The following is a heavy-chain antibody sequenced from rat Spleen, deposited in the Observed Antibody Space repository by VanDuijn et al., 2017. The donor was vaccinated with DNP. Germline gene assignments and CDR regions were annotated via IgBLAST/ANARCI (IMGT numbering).Heavy chain of an antibody. CDR1: GFTFSDYN. CDR2: ILYDGSRT. CDR3: ATLSRGWFPY. V-gene: IGHV5S10*01. Sequence: EVQLVESGGDLLQPGGSLRLSCATSGFTFSDYNMAWVRQAPKKGLEWVATILYDGSRTYFRDSVKGRFTISRDNAKSTLYLQMDSLRSEDTATYYCATLSRGWFPYWGQGVMVTVSS. J-gene: IGHJ2*01. D-gene: IGHD1-12*03.